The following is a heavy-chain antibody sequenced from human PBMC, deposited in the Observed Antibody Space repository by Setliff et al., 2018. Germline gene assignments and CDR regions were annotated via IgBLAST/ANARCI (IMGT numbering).Heavy chain of an antibody. CDR2: INNYSFKT. D-gene: IGHD3-22*01. J-gene: IGHJ4*02. V-gene: IGHV1-18*01. Sequence: ASVKVSCKTSGYTFTNYGITWVRQAPGQGLEWMGWINNYSFKTNYPQKFLGRVTVTTDTSTGTAYMELGSLTSDDSAIYYCARINFYVSSGYYYAPDYWGPGTLVTVSS. CDR1: GYTFTNYG. CDR3: ARINFYVSSGYYYAPDY.